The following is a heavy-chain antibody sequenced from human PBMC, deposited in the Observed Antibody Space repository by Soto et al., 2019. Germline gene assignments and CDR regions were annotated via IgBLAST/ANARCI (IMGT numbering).Heavy chain of an antibody. CDR2: IYYSGST. D-gene: IGHD6-19*01. Sequence: SETLSLTCTVSGGSISSSSYYWGWIRQPPGKGLEWIGSIYYSGSTYYNPSLKSRVTISVDTSKNQFSLKLSFVTAADTAVYYCASSIVAAFDYWGLGTLVNVSS. V-gene: IGHV4-39*07. J-gene: IGHJ4*02. CDR1: GGSISSSSYY. CDR3: ASSIVAAFDY.